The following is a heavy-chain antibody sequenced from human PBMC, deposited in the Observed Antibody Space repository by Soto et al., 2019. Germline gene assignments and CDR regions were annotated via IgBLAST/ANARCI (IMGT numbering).Heavy chain of an antibody. CDR1: GFTFTNYA. D-gene: IGHD3-22*01. J-gene: IGHJ4*02. Sequence: PGGSLRLSCAASGFTFTNYAMHWVRQAPGKGLEWVAVISYDGSKKYYADSVKGRFTISRDNSKSTLYLQMNSLRAEDTAAFYCARAYYHDKSDFDYWGQGTQVTVSS. CDR2: ISYDGSKK. V-gene: IGHV3-30-3*01. CDR3: ARAYYHDKSDFDY.